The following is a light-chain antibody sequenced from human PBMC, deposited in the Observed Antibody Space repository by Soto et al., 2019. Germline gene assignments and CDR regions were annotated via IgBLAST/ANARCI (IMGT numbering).Light chain of an antibody. J-gene: IGKJ1*01. V-gene: IGKV1-5*03. Sequence: DIPMTQPHSTLTASVGDRATITYRASQSISSWLAWYHQNTGKAPKVLFYKASSLETGVPSRFIGDGSGTEFSLTISSLQPDDFAAYYGEQYSSYSTFGQGTKVEIK. CDR1: QSISSW. CDR3: EQYSSYST. CDR2: KAS.